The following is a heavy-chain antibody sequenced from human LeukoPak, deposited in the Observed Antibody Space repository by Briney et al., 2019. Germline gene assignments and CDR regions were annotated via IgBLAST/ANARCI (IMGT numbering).Heavy chain of an antibody. D-gene: IGHD3-10*01. Sequence: GASVKVSCKASGYSFTSSGFTWVRQAPGQGLEWMGWTSAYTGNTNYAQKLQGRVTMTTVTSTTTAYMELRSLISDDTAVYHCARIYFGSGSFAFDIWGQGTMVTVSS. CDR3: ARIYFGSGSFAFDI. CDR2: TSAYTGNT. V-gene: IGHV1-18*01. J-gene: IGHJ3*02. CDR1: GYSFTSSG.